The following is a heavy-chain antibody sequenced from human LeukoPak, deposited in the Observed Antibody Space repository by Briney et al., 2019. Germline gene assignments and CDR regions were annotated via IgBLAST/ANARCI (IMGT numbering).Heavy chain of an antibody. CDR2: IFSGGSII. Sequence: GGSLRLSCAVSGFTISNYEMNWVRQAPGKGLEWVAYIFSGGSIIYYADSVKGRFTISRDNAKNSLYLQMNSLRAEDTAVYYCARQRITVAVGGDFDYWGQGTLVTVSS. CDR1: GFTISNYE. CDR3: ARQRITVAVGGDFDY. D-gene: IGHD6-19*01. J-gene: IGHJ4*02. V-gene: IGHV3-48*03.